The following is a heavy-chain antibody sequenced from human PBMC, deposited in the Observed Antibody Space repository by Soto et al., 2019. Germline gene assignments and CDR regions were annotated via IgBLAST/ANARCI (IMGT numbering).Heavy chain of an antibody. D-gene: IGHD2-2*01. Sequence: GGSLRLSCAASGFTFSSYAMSWVRQAPGKGLEWVSAISGSGGSTYYADSVKGRFTISRDNSKNTLYLQMNSLRAEDTAVYYCAKGSPFYCSSTSCYQYYYMDVWGKGTTVTVSS. J-gene: IGHJ6*03. CDR3: AKGSPFYCSSTSCYQYYYMDV. V-gene: IGHV3-23*01. CDR2: ISGSGGST. CDR1: GFTFSSYA.